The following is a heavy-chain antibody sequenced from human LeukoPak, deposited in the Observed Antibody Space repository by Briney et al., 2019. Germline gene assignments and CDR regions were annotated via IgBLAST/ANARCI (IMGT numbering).Heavy chain of an antibody. CDR1: GFTFSSYW. Sequence: GGSLRLSCAASGFTFSSYWMHWVRQAPGKGLVWVSRINSDGSSTSYADSVKGRFTISRDNAKNTLYLQMNSLRAEDTAVYYCAREGGTFSAIAAAGAESPYWGQGTLVTVSS. CDR2: INSDGSST. V-gene: IGHV3-74*01. J-gene: IGHJ4*02. D-gene: IGHD6-13*01. CDR3: AREGGTFSAIAAAGAESPY.